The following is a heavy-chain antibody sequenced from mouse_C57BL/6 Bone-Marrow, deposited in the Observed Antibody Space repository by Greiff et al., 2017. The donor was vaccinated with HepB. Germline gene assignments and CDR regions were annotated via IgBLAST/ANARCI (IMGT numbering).Heavy chain of an antibody. J-gene: IGHJ2*01. CDR2: IYPRSGNT. Sequence: VQLQQSGAELARPGASVKLSCKASGYTFTSYGISWVKQRTGQGLEWIGEIYPRSGNTYYNEKFKGKATLTADKSASTAYMELRSLTSEDSAVYFCARVPYYYGSSYDYFDYWGQGTTLTVSS. CDR1: GYTFTSYG. CDR3: ARVPYYYGSSYDYFDY. D-gene: IGHD1-1*01. V-gene: IGHV1-81*01.